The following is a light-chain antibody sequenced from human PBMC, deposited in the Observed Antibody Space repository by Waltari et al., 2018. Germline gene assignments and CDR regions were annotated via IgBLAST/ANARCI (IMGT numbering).Light chain of an antibody. V-gene: IGKV3-20*01. CDR2: HAS. CDR1: QRVGKY. Sequence: EVVLTQSPGTLSLSPGEGATLPCRASQRVGKYLAWYQQRPGQAPRLLIYHASIRATGIPDRFSGSGSETDFSLTISRLEPEDFAVYYCQKYRSLPATFGQGTKVEI. CDR3: QKYRSLPAT. J-gene: IGKJ1*01.